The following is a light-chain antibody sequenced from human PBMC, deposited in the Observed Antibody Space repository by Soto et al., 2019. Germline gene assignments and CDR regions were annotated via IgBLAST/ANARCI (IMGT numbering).Light chain of an antibody. CDR1: QSVSNN. V-gene: IGKV3-15*01. J-gene: IGKJ1*01. Sequence: EIVMTQSPATLSVSPGERATLSCRASQSVSNNLAWYQKKPGQAPRLLIYAASTRATGIPARFSGSGSGTEFTFTISSLQSEDFAFYYCQQYNNWWTFGQGTRVDIK. CDR3: QQYNNWWT. CDR2: AAS.